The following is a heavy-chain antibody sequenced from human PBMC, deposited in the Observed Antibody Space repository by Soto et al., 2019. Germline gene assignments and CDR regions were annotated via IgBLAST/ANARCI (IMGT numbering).Heavy chain of an antibody. V-gene: IGHV5-51*01. Sequence: GESLKISCKGSGYSFSSYWIGWVRQMPGKGLEWMGIIYPGDSNTRYSPSFQGQVTMSADKSISAAYLQWSSLKASDTAIYYCARVNGGATHFDYWGQGTLVTVSS. D-gene: IGHD1-26*01. CDR1: GYSFSSYW. J-gene: IGHJ4*02. CDR3: ARVNGGATHFDY. CDR2: IYPGDSNT.